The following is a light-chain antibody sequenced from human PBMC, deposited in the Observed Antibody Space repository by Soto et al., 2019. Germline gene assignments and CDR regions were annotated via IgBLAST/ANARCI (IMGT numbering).Light chain of an antibody. CDR1: QSVSSSY. V-gene: IGKV3-20*01. J-gene: IGKJ1*01. CDR2: GAS. CDR3: QQRGSWPPT. Sequence: EIVLTQSPGTLSLSPGERATLSCRASQSVSSSYLAWYQQKPGQAPRLLIYGASSRATGIPDRFSGSGSGTDFTLTISRLEPEDFAVYYCQQRGSWPPTFGQGTNVEI.